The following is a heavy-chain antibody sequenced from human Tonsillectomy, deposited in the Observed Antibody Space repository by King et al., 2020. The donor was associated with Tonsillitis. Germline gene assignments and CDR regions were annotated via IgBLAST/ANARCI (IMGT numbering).Heavy chain of an antibody. Sequence: VQLVESGGGVVQPGRSLRLSCAASGFTFSTYTMHWVRQAPGKGLEWVAVITYDGGNKYHADSVKGRFTISRDNSKNTLYLQMNSLRAEDTAVYYCARGVRLYSSGELDYWGQGTLVTVSS. J-gene: IGHJ4*02. CDR2: ITYDGGNK. D-gene: IGHD6-25*01. CDR3: ARGVRLYSSGELDY. V-gene: IGHV3-30*04. CDR1: GFTFSTYT.